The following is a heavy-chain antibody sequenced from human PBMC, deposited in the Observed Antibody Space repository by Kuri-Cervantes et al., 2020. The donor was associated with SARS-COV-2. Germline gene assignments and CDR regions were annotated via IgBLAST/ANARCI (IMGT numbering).Heavy chain of an antibody. Sequence: GESLKISCAASGFTFSSYSMNWVRQAPGKGLEWVSSISSSSSYIYYADSVKGRFTISRDNSKNTLYLQMNSLRAEDTAVYYCANAYLPYSGSPTDYWGQGTLVTVSS. CDR3: ANAYLPYSGSPTDY. CDR2: ISSSSSYI. V-gene: IGHV3-21*04. J-gene: IGHJ4*02. CDR1: GFTFSSYS. D-gene: IGHD1-26*01.